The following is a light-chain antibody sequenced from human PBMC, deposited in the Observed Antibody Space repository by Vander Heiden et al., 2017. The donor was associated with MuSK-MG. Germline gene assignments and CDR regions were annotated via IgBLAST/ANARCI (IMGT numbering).Light chain of an antibody. J-gene: IGKJ1*01. Sequence: EIVLTQSPATLSLSPGERATLSCRASQSVNNYLAWYQHKPGQAPRLLIYDASNRATGIPARFSGSGYGTDFTLTITSREPEDFAVYYCQQRSSWPSCTFGQGTKVEIK. CDR1: QSVNNY. CDR3: QQRSSWPSCT. CDR2: DAS. V-gene: IGKV3-11*01.